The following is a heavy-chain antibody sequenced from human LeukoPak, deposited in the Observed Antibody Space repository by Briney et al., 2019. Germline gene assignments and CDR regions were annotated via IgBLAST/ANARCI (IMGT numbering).Heavy chain of an antibody. CDR1: GGSISSGGYY. D-gene: IGHD3-22*01. Sequence: SETLSLTCTVSGGSISSGGYYWGWIRQPPGKGLEWIGSIYYSGSTYYNPSLKSRVTISVDTSKNQFSLKLSSVTAADTAVYYCAREITMIVVVSHDAFDIWGQGTMVTVSS. CDR3: AREITMIVVVSHDAFDI. V-gene: IGHV4-39*02. CDR2: IYYSGST. J-gene: IGHJ3*02.